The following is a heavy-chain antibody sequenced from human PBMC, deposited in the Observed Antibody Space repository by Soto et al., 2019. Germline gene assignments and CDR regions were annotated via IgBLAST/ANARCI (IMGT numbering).Heavy chain of an antibody. D-gene: IGHD3-10*01. CDR2: IKSKTDGGTT. CDR3: TRVLEGSGSTASY. V-gene: IGHV3-15*07. CDR1: GFTFTYVW. J-gene: IGHJ4*02. Sequence: EVQLVESGGGLVKPGGSLRLSCAASGFTFTYVWMNWVRQAPGTGLEWVGRIKSKTDGGTTDYAAPVKGRFTISRDDSKITLYLQMNSLKTEDTAVYYCTRVLEGSGSTASYWGQGTLVTVSS.